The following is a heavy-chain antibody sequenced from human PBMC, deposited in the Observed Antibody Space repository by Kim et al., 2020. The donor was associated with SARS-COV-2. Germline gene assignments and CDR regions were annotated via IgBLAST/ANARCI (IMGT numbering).Heavy chain of an antibody. V-gene: IGHV3-30-3*01. D-gene: IGHD6-6*01. CDR1: GFTFSSYA. J-gene: IGHJ4*02. CDR3: ARDAEQLGMAFYFDY. Sequence: GGSLRLSCAASGFTFSSYAMHWVRQAPGKGLEWVAVISYDGSKKYYADSVKGRFTISRDNSKNTLYLQMNSLRAEDTAVYYCARDAEQLGMAFYFDYWGQGTLVTVSS. CDR2: ISYDGSKK.